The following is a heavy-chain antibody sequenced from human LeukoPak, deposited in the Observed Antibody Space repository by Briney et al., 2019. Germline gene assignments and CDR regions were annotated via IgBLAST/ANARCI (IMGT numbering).Heavy chain of an antibody. V-gene: IGHV3-11*06. CDR3: ARHGLYDSTDYWTFQH. CDR1: GFTFSDYY. D-gene: IGHD3-22*01. Sequence: GGSLRLSCAASGFTFSDYYMSWIRQAPGKGLEWLSYISSSGNYKNYADSVQGRFTISRDNAKSSLYLQMNGLRAVDTAVYYCARHGLYDSTDYWTFQHWGQGTLVTVSS. CDR2: ISSSGNYK. J-gene: IGHJ1*01.